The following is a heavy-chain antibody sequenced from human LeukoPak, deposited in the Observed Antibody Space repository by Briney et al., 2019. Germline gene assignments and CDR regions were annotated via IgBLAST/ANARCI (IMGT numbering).Heavy chain of an antibody. V-gene: IGHV3-7*01. J-gene: IGHJ6*02. Sequence: PGGSLRLSCAASGFTFSSYWMSWVRQAPGKGLEWVANIKQDGSEKYYVDSVKGRFTISRDNAKNSLYLQMNSLRAEDTAVYYCASGSPGYYYYYGMDVWGQVTTVTVSS. CDR3: ASGSPGYYYYYGMDV. CDR2: IKQDGSEK. CDR1: GFTFSSYW.